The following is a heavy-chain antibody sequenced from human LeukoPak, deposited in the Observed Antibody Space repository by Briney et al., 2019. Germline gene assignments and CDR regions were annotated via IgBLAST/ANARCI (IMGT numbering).Heavy chain of an antibody. J-gene: IGHJ4*02. CDR3: ASVHRDGYGY. Sequence: SXXLSLTCAVYGGSFSGYYWSWIRQPPGKGLEWIGEINHSGSTNYNPSLKRRVTISVDTSKNQFSLKLSSVTAADTAVYYCASVHRDGYGYWGQGTLATVSS. D-gene: IGHD5-24*01. V-gene: IGHV4-34*01. CDR2: INHSGST. CDR1: GGSFSGYY.